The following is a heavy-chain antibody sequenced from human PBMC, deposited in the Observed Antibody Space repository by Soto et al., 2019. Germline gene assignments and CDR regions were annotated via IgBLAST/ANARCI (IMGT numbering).Heavy chain of an antibody. D-gene: IGHD3-9*01. V-gene: IGHV1-18*01. CDR2: ISAYNGNT. Sequence: ASVKVSCKASGYTFTSCGISWVRQAPGQGLEWMGWISAYNGNTNYAQKLQGRVTMTTDTSTSTAYMELRSLRSDDTAVYYCARVYYDILTGYSPFDYWGQGTLVTVSS. J-gene: IGHJ4*02. CDR1: GYTFTSCG. CDR3: ARVYYDILTGYSPFDY.